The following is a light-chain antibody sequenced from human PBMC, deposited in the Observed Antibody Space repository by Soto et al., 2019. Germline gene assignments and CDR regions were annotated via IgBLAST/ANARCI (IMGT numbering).Light chain of an antibody. J-gene: IGKJ5*01. CDR2: AAS. CDR3: QQSYSTSIT. V-gene: IGKV1-39*01. CDR1: QTISNY. Sequence: DIQMTQSPSSLSASVGDRVTITCRASQTISNYLNWYQQQPGKAPKLLIYAASSLQSGVPSRFSGSGSGTDFTLTISSLQPEDFATYYCQQSYSTSITFGQGTRLEI.